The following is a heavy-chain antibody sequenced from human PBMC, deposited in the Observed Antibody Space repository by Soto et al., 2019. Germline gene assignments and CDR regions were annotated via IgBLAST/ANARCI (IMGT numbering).Heavy chain of an antibody. J-gene: IGHJ4*02. V-gene: IGHV4-30-4*01. Sequence: QVQLQESGPGLVKPSQTLSLTCTVSGGSISSGDYYWSWIRQPPGKGLEWIGYIYYSGSTYYNPSLKSRGTISVDTSKNQFSLKLSSVTAADTAVYYCARATKLTYDYVWWSYRKGNYFDYWGQGTLVTVSS. CDR2: IYYSGST. D-gene: IGHD3-16*02. CDR3: ARATKLTYDYVWWSYRKGNYFDY. CDR1: GGSISSGDYY.